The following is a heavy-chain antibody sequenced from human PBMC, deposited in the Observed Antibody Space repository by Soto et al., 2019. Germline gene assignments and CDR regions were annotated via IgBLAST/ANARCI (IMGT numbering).Heavy chain of an antibody. V-gene: IGHV4-39*01. D-gene: IGHD3-10*01. CDR1: GGSVSSTSYY. Sequence: SETLSLTCTVSGGSVSSTSYYWVWIRQPPGKGLEGIGSFYYSWSTYYSPSIKTPVTISAATSENQFYLNLISVTAAVTVVYYCARQVLDVGTGSFDSWGQGTLVTVSS. J-gene: IGHJ4*02. CDR2: FYYSWST. CDR3: ARQVLDVGTGSFDS.